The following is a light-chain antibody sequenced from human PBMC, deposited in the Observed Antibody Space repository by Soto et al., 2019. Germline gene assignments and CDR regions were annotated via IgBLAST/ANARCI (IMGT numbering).Light chain of an antibody. V-gene: IGKV3-15*01. J-gene: IGKJ4*01. CDR1: QTVGTS. CDR2: GAS. CDR3: HQYSNWPLT. Sequence: EIVMTQSPATLSVSPGERATLSCRASQTVGTSLAWYQQKPGQAPRLLIYGASTRATAFPARFSGSGSGTEFTLTISSLQSEDFAFYYCHQYSNWPLTFGGGTKVEIK.